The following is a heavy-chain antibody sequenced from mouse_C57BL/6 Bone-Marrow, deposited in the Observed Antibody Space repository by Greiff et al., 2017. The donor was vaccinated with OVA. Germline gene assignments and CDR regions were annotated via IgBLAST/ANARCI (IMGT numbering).Heavy chain of an antibody. V-gene: IGHV5-6*01. CDR1: GFTFSSYG. Sequence: EVKLVESGGDLVKPGGSLKLSCAASGFTFSSYGMSWVRQTPDKRLEWVATISSCGSYTYYPDSVKGRFTISRDNAKNTLYLQMSSLKSEDTAMYYCARHLFAYWGQGTLVTVSA. CDR2: ISSCGSYT. CDR3: ARHLFAY. J-gene: IGHJ3*01.